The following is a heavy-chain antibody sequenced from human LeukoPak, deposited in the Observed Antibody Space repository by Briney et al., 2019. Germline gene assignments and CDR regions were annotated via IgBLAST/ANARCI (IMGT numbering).Heavy chain of an antibody. J-gene: IGHJ4*02. CDR1: GFTFSSYS. V-gene: IGHV3-21*01. CDR3: ARAYSSIPEGY. D-gene: IGHD6-13*01. Sequence: GGSLRLSCAASGFTFSSYSMNWVRQAPGKGLEWVSSISSSSSYIYYADSVKGRFTISRDNAENSLYLQMNSLRAEDTAVYYCARAYSSIPEGYWGQGTLVTVSS. CDR2: ISSSSSYI.